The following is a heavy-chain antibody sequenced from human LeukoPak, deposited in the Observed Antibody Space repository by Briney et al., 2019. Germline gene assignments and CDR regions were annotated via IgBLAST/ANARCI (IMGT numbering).Heavy chain of an antibody. CDR3: ARDAAGYDP. Sequence: PGGSLRLPCAASGFTFNTFWMSWVRQTPGKGLEWVANIKEDGTKKYYVDSVKGRFTISRDNAENSLYLQMNSLRAEDTAVYYCARDAAGYDPWGQGTLVTVSS. CDR1: GFTFNTFW. V-gene: IGHV3-7*01. J-gene: IGHJ5*02. D-gene: IGHD6-13*01. CDR2: IKEDGTKK.